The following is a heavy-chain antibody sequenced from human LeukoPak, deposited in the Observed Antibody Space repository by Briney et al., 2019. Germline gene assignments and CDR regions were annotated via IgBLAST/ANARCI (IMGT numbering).Heavy chain of an antibody. Sequence: ASVKVSCKASGYTFTSYGISWVRQAPGQGLEWMGWISAYNGNTNYAQKLQGRVTMTTDTSTSTAYMELRSLRSDDTAVYYCARGTYYYDSSGYFIDYWGQGTLVTASS. D-gene: IGHD3-22*01. CDR1: GYTFTSYG. V-gene: IGHV1-18*01. J-gene: IGHJ4*02. CDR3: ARGTYYYDSSGYFIDY. CDR2: ISAYNGNT.